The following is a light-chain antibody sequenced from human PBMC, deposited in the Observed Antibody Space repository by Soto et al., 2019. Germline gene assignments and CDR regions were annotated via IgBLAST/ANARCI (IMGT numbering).Light chain of an antibody. CDR2: DAS. J-gene: IGKJ5*01. V-gene: IGKV1-5*01. CDR1: QTISTW. CDR3: QQCHKWPRIT. Sequence: DIQVTQSPPTLSASVGDRVTITCRASQTISTWMAWYQQKPGKAPKLLVYDASTLQSGVASRFSGSGSGTEFTLTISSLQSEDVAVYYCQQCHKWPRITFGPGTRLEI.